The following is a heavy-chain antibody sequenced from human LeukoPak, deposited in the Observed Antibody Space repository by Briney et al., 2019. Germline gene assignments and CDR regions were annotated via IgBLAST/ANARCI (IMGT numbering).Heavy chain of an antibody. CDR1: GFTLSNYR. CDR3: ARNRGVDY. J-gene: IGHJ4*02. Sequence: GGSLRLSCAASGFTLSNYRMNWVRQAPGKGLEWVANIKQDGSEKYYVDSVKGRFTISRDITKNSVYLQMNSLRVEDTAVYYCARNRGVDYWGQGTLVTVSS. D-gene: IGHD2/OR15-2a*01. V-gene: IGHV3-7*05. CDR2: IKQDGSEK.